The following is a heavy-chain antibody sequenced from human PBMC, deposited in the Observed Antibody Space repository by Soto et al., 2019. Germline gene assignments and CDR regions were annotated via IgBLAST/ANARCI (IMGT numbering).Heavy chain of an antibody. CDR2: INGDGSST. CDR1: GFTFSSYW. D-gene: IGHD1-26*01. V-gene: IGHV3-74*01. Sequence: PGGSLRLSCAASGFTFSSYWMHWVRQAPGKGLVWVSRINGDGSSTNYADFVKGRFAISRDNAKNTLYLQMNSLRVEDTAVYYCSRVGGSTWHWGQGTLVTVYS. J-gene: IGHJ4*02. CDR3: SRVGGSTWH.